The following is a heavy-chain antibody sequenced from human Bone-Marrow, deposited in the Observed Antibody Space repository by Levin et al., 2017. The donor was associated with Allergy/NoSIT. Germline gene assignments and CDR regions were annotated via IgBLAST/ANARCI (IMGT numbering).Heavy chain of an antibody. CDR1: GDSVNNYY. CDR3: ARGRNSGSAMYNYFDL. D-gene: IGHD1-20*01. V-gene: IGHV4-59*02. J-gene: IGHJ5*02. Sequence: PSETLSLTCTVSGDSVNNYYWCWIRQPPGKGLEWIGSIYSSGSTYYNPSFDNHVTISIDTSMNHFSLNLRSVTAADTAVYYCARGRNSGSAMYNYFDLWGQGSLVTVSS. CDR2: IYSSGST.